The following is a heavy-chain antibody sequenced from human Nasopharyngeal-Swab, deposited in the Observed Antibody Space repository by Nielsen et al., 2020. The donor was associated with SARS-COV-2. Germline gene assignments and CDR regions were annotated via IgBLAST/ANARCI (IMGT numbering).Heavy chain of an antibody. CDR1: GFTVSLYW. CDR3: ATTAGGYSYAS. D-gene: IGHD5-18*01. CDR2: IKSDESST. J-gene: IGHJ5*02. Sequence: GGSLRLSCAASGFTVSLYWMHWVRQAPGKGLEWVSRIKSDESSTAYADSVKGRFIISRNNAENTYYLRLNSLRAEDTAVYYCATTAGGYSYASWGQGTLVTVPS. V-gene: IGHV3-74*01.